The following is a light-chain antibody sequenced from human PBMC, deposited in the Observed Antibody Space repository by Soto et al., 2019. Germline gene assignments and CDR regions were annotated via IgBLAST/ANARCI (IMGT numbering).Light chain of an antibody. Sequence: QSVLTQPRSLSGSPGQSVTISCTGTSSDVGGYNYVSWYQQHPGKAPKVMIYDVTKRPSGVPDRFSGSKSGNTASLTISGLQAEDEADYYCCSFAGSYTYVFRTGTKATVL. CDR3: CSFAGSYTYV. CDR2: DVT. V-gene: IGLV2-11*01. CDR1: SSDVGGYNY. J-gene: IGLJ1*01.